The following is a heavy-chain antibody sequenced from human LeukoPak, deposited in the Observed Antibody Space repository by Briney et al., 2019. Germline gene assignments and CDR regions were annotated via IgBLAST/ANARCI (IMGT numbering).Heavy chain of an antibody. D-gene: IGHD2-2*01. CDR3: ARDSGYQPLLAY. CDR1: GFTFSSYA. CDR2: ISSNGGST. V-gene: IGHV3-64*01. J-gene: IGHJ4*02. Sequence: GGSLRLSCAASGFTFSSYAMHWVRQAPGKGLEYVSAISSNGGSTYYANSVKGRFTISRDNSKNTLYLQMGSLRAEDMAVYYCARDSGYQPLLAYWGQGTLVTVSS.